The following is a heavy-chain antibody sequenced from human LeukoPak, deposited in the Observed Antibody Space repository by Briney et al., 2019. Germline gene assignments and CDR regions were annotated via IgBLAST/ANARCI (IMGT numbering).Heavy chain of an antibody. J-gene: IGHJ5*02. CDR1: GFTFSSYS. D-gene: IGHD3-10*01. V-gene: IGHV3-21*01. Sequence: GRSLRLSCAASGFTFSSYSMNWVRQAPGKGLEWVSSISSSSSYIYYADSVKGRFTISRDNAKNSLYLQMNSLRAEDTAVYYCARDLDYYGSGSYYNDNWFDPWGQGTLVTVSS. CDR2: ISSSSSYI. CDR3: ARDLDYYGSGSYYNDNWFDP.